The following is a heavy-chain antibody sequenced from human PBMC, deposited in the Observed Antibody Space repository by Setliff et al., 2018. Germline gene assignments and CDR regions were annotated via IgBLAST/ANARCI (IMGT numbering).Heavy chain of an antibody. CDR1: GFDFKTHW. CDR2: IKEDGSQR. V-gene: IGHV3-7*03. CDR3: VRAVVIRGSKPLDS. J-gene: IGHJ4*02. Sequence: GGSLRLSCAASGFDFKTHWMDWARQAPGKGLEWVANIKEDGSQRNYVDAVRGRFTVSRDNARNLLYLQMYSLKSDDTAVYYCVRAVVIRGSKPLDSWGQGTLVTVSS. D-gene: IGHD3-10*01.